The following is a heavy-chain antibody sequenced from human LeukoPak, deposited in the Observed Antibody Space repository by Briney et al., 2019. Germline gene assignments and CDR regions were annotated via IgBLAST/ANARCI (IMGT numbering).Heavy chain of an antibody. V-gene: IGHV1-2*02. D-gene: IGHD2-21*02. CDR1: GYTFTDYY. CDR2: INPDSGVT. J-gene: IGHJ4*02. Sequence: GASVKVSCKASGYTFTDYYMHWVRQAPGQGLEWMGWINPDSGVTNYPQKFQGRVTMTRDTSISTAYMELSRLRSDDTAVYYCARAGEHIVVVTASGDPYYWGQGTLVTVSS. CDR3: ARAGEHIVVVTASGDPYY.